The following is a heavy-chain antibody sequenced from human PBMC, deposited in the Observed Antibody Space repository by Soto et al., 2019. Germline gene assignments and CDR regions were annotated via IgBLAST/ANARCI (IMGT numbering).Heavy chain of an antibody. J-gene: IGHJ4*02. CDR3: ARGRRVAARPYFDY. Sequence: PSETLSLTCSVYGWSFSGYYWSWIRQPPGKGLEWIGEINHSGSTNYNPSLKSRVTISVDTSKNQFSLKLSSVTAADTAVYYCARGRRVAARPYFDYWGQGTLVTVSS. CDR2: INHSGST. CDR1: GWSFSGYY. V-gene: IGHV4-34*01. D-gene: IGHD6-6*01.